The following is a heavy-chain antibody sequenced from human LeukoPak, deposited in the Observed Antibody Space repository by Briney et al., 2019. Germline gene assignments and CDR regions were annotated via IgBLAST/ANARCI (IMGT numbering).Heavy chain of an antibody. CDR2: ISYDGSNI. Sequence: GGSLRLSCADSGLTFSSYAFHWVRQAPGKGLEWVAVISYDGSNIYYADSVEGRFTISRDNSKKMVYLQMNSLRAEDTAVYYCASARELRFLEWFSNWGQGTLVIVSS. D-gene: IGHD3-3*01. J-gene: IGHJ4*02. CDR3: ASARELRFLEWFSN. V-gene: IGHV3-30-3*01. CDR1: GLTFSSYA.